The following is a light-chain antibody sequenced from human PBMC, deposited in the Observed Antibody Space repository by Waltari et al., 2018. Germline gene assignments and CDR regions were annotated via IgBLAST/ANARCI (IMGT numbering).Light chain of an antibody. CDR2: GAS. CDR3: QQYGSSVMYT. V-gene: IGKV3-20*01. Sequence: VLTQSPGTLSLSPGERATLSYRASQSITKKFFAWYQQKPGQAPRLLIYGASSRAAGIPDRFSGSGSGTDFTLTISRLEPEDSAVYYCQQYGSSVMYTFGQGTKLEIK. J-gene: IGKJ2*01. CDR1: QSITKKF.